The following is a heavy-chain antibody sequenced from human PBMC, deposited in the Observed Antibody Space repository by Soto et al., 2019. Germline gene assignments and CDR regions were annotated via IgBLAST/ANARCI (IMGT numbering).Heavy chain of an antibody. Sequence: VQLVESGGGLVQPGGSLRLSCAASGFTFSSYDMHWVRQVTGKGLEWVSAIGTAGDTYYPGSVKGRFTISRENAKNSLYLQMNSLRAEDTAVYYCARVRYYDSSGYYRVMDVWGQGTTVTVSS. CDR3: ARVRYYDSSGYYRVMDV. V-gene: IGHV3-13*01. CDR1: GFTFSSYD. D-gene: IGHD3-22*01. CDR2: IGTAGDT. J-gene: IGHJ6*02.